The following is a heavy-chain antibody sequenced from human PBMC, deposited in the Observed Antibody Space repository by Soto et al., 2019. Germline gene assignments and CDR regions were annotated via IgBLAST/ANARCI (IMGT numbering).Heavy chain of an antibody. Sequence: ASVKVSCKASGGTFSSYAISWVRQAPGQGLEWMGGFIPIFGIANYAQKFQGRVTITADKSTSTAYMELSSLRSEDTAVYYCARDLSGSNSFYYMDVWGKGTTVTVSS. V-gene: IGHV1-69*10. CDR2: FIPIFGIA. J-gene: IGHJ6*03. CDR1: GGTFSSYA. D-gene: IGHD6-13*01. CDR3: ARDLSGSNSFYYMDV.